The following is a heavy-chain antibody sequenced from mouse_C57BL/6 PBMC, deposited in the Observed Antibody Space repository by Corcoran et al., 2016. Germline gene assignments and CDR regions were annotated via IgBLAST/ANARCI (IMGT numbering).Heavy chain of an antibody. V-gene: IGHV1-80*01. CDR2: IYPGDGDT. CDR1: GYAFSRYW. Sequence: QVQLQQSGAELVKPGASVKISCKASGYAFSRYWMNWVKQRPGKGLEWIGQIYPGDGDTNYNGKFKGKATLTADKSSSTAYMQLSSLTSEDSAVYFCARGDYPWFAYWGQGTLVTVSA. CDR3: ARGDYPWFAY. J-gene: IGHJ3*01. D-gene: IGHD2-4*01.